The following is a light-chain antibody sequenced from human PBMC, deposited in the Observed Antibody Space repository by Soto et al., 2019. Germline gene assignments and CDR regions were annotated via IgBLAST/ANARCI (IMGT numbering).Light chain of an antibody. Sequence: QPVLTQPPSVSGAPGQRVTISCTGTSSNIGAGYDVHWYQQLPGTAPKLLIYDNINRPSGVPDRFSGSKYGTSASLAITGLQAEDEADYYCQSYDSSLSGSAVFGGGTKLTVL. CDR1: SSNIGAGYD. CDR2: DNI. J-gene: IGLJ2*01. CDR3: QSYDSSLSGSAV. V-gene: IGLV1-40*01.